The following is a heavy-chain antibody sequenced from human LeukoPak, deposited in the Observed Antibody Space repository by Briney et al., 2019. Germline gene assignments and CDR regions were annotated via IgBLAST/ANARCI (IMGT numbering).Heavy chain of an antibody. Sequence: GVSVTLSCAASGFTCSSYWMSWVRQAPGKGREWLANIREDGSEKDYVDSVKGRFTISRDKAKNSLTPQMNTVRAEDTAVYSFASSVAGGLDYWDQGPLVTVHS. CDR1: GFTCSSYW. CDR3: ASSVAGGLDY. CDR2: IREDGSEK. J-gene: IGHJ4*02. V-gene: IGHV3-7*01. D-gene: IGHD1-26*01.